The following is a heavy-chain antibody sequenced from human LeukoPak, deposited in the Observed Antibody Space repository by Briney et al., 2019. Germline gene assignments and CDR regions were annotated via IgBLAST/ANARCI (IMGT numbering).Heavy chain of an antibody. CDR1: GFIFDDYA. V-gene: IGHV3-9*01. Sequence: PGGSLRLSCAASGFIFDDYAMHWVRRTPGKGLQWVSGITRNNAVIGYVDSVKGRFTISRDSAKNSLYLQVDSLRPDDTAFYYCARGDILTTRQLDSWGLGTLVTVSS. J-gene: IGHJ4*02. D-gene: IGHD3-9*01. CDR3: ARGDILTTRQLDS. CDR2: ITRNNAVI.